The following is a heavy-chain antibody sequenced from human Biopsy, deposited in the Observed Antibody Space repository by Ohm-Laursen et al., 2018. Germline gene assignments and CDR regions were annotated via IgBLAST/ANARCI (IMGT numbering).Heavy chain of an antibody. J-gene: IGHJ4*02. V-gene: IGHV4-59*12. CDR1: GGSISSDY. CDR2: IYYSGGT. Sequence: SDTLSLTCTVSGGSISSDYWSWIRQTPGKGLEWIGYIYYSGGTTYNPSLKSRVTMSLDTSKNQFSLRLRSVTAADTAVYYCARDSPSYADYPFDYWGQGTLVTVSS. CDR3: ARDSPSYADYPFDY. D-gene: IGHD4-17*01.